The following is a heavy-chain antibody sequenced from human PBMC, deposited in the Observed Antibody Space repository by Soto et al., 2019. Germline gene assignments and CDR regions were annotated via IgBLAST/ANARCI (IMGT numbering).Heavy chain of an antibody. CDR2: ISGDSNTI. V-gene: IGHV3-48*01. J-gene: IGHJ6*02. CDR3: AKDYGALSPRYYYGMDV. Sequence: PGGSLRLSCAASGFTFRSYSMNWVRQAPGKGLEWVSYISGDSNTIYYADSVKGRFTISRDNARNALFLQMNSLRAEDTAVYYCAKDYGALSPRYYYGMDVWGQGTTVTVSS. CDR1: GFTFRSYS. D-gene: IGHD3-10*01.